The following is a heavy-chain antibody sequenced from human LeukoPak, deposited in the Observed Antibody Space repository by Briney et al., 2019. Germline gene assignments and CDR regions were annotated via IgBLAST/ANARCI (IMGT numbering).Heavy chain of an antibody. Sequence: PGGSLRLSCAASGFTFSSYAMSWVRQAPGKGLEWVSAISVSGGSTYYADSVKGRFTISRDNSKNTLYLQMNSLRAEDTAVYYCAKVFSTATTGREGFYFDYWGQGTLVTVSS. J-gene: IGHJ4*02. CDR1: GFTFSSYA. D-gene: IGHD4-11*01. CDR3: AKVFSTATTGREGFYFDY. V-gene: IGHV3-23*01. CDR2: ISVSGGST.